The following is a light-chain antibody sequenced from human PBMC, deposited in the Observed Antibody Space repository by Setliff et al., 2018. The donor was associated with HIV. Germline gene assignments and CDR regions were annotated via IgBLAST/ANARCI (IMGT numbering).Light chain of an antibody. Sequence: QSVLTQPPSVSGSPGQSITISCTGTSSDVGGYNFVSWYQHHPGKAPILMIYDVSTRPSGVSNRFSGSKSDNTASLTISGLQAGDEADYYCSSYTSSSTLNVFGTGTKVTVL. CDR1: SSDVGGYNF. CDR3: SSYTSSSTLNV. V-gene: IGLV2-14*03. J-gene: IGLJ1*01. CDR2: DVS.